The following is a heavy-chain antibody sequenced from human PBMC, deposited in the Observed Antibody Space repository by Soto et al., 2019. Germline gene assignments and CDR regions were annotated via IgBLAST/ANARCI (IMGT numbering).Heavy chain of an antibody. CDR1: GFTFSSYS. J-gene: IGHJ6*02. CDR3: ARVGEQWLVVSNYYYYGMDV. CDR2: ISSSSSTI. D-gene: IGHD6-19*01. Sequence: EVQLVESGGGLVQPGGSLRLSCAASGFTFSSYSMNWVRQAPGKGLEWVSYISSSSSTIYYADSVKGRFTISRDNAKNYLYQQMTGRRDEDTAVYHCARVGEQWLVVSNYYYYGMDVWGQGTTVTVSS. V-gene: IGHV3-48*02.